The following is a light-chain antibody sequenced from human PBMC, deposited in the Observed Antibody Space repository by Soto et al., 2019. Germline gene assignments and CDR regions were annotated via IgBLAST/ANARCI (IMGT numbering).Light chain of an antibody. CDR3: QSYDSXLSGSV. V-gene: IGLV1-40*01. CDR2: GNS. Sequence: QSVLTQPPSVSGAPGQRVTISCTGSSSNIGAGYDVHWYQQLPGTAPKLLIYGNSNRPSGVPDRFSGSKSGTSASLAITGLQAEYEADYNCQSYDSXLSGSVFGTGTKVTVL. CDR1: SSNIGAGYD. J-gene: IGLJ1*01.